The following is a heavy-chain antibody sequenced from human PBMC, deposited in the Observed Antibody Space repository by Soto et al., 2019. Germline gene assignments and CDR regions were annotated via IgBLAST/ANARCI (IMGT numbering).Heavy chain of an antibody. CDR2: IYYSGST. CDR3: APRPGPHLQVWYFDL. CDR1: GGSISSGGYY. J-gene: IGHJ2*01. Sequence: QVQLQESGPGLVKPSQTLSLTCTVSGGSISSGGYYWSWIRQHPGKGLEWIGYIYYSGSTYYNPSLQSRVTRSVDTVKHQFSLKLSSVTAADTAVYYCAPRPGPHLQVWYFDLWGRGTLVTVSS. V-gene: IGHV4-31*03.